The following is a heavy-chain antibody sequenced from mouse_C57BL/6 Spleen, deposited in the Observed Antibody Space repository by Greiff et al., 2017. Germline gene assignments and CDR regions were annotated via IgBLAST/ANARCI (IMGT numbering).Heavy chain of an antibody. CDR2: IDPETGDT. V-gene: IGHV14-4*01. J-gene: IGHJ4*01. Sequence: VQLKESGAELVRPGASVTLSCTASGFNIKDDYMHWVKQRPEQGLEWIGWIDPETGDTEYASKFQGKATITADTSSNTASLQLRSLTAEDTAVYYCTTQLRRRMDYWGQGTTVTVSS. CDR1: GFNIKDDY. D-gene: IGHD3-2*02. CDR3: TTQLRRRMDY.